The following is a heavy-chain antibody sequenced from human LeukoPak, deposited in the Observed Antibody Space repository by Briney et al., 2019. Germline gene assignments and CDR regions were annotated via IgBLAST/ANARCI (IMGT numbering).Heavy chain of an antibody. D-gene: IGHD6-13*01. CDR1: GFTFTSSA. CDR2: IVVGSGNT. V-gene: IGHV1-58*01. Sequence: SVKVSCKASGFTFTSSAVQWVRQARGQRLEWIGWIVVGSGNTNYAQKFQERVTITRDMSTRTAYMELSSLGSEDTAVYYCTREAAVGYSDYWGQGTLVTVSS. J-gene: IGHJ4*02. CDR3: TREAAVGYSDY.